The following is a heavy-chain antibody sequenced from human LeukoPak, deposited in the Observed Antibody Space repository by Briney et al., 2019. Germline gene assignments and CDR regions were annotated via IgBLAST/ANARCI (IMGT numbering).Heavy chain of an antibody. CDR2: MNPNSGNT. D-gene: IGHD3-10*01. J-gene: IGHJ4*02. CDR3: ARVPKGYGSGRLFDY. Sequence: ASVKVSCKASGYTFTSYDINWVRQATGQGLEWMGWMNPNSGNTGYAQKFQGRVTITRNTFISTAYMELSSLRSEDTAVYYCARVPKGYGSGRLFDYWGQGTLVTVSS. V-gene: IGHV1-8*03. CDR1: GYTFTSYD.